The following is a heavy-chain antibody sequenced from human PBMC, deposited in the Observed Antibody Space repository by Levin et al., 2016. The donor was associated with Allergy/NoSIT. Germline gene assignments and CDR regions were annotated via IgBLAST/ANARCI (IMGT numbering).Heavy chain of an antibody. CDR3: ARGSPGVPPSLAWFDP. D-gene: IGHD2-2*01. Sequence: SGPTLVKPTQTLTLTCTVSGFSLSTTGMFVNWIRQPPGKAPEWLARIDWDGARYYSTSLKTRLTITKDTSKNQVVLTMTNMDPVDTATYSCARGSPGVPPSLAWFDPWGQGILVTVSS. CDR2: IDWDGAR. J-gene: IGHJ5*02. V-gene: IGHV2-70*11. CDR1: GFSLSTTGMF.